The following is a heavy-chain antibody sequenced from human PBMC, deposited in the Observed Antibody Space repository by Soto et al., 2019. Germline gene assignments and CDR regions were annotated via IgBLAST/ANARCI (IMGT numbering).Heavy chain of an antibody. V-gene: IGHV6-1*01. D-gene: IGHD1-1*01. J-gene: IGHJ6*02. CDR1: GDSVSSNIAA. CDR2: TYYRSKWYN. CDR3: GRGRDDAFYNYYAMDV. Sequence: SQTLSLTCAISGDSVSSNIAAWNWIRQSPSRGLEWLGRTYYRSKWYNDYAVSVKSRITINPDTSKNQFSLQLNSVTPEDTAVYCFGRGRDDAFYNYYAMDVWGQGTTVTVSS.